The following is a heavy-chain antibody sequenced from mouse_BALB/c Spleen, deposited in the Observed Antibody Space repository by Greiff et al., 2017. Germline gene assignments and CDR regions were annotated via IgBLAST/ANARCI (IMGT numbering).Heavy chain of an antibody. D-gene: IGHD1-3*01. J-gene: IGHJ2*01. CDR2: INPSNGRT. V-gene: IGHV1S81*02. Sequence: VQLQQSGPELVKPGASVKVSCTASGYTFTSYWMHWVKQRPGQGLEWIGEINPSNGRTNYNEKFKSKATLTVDKSSSTAYMQLSSLTSEDSAVYYCARREWEGWGQGTTLTVSS. CDR1: GYTFTSYW. CDR3: ARREWEG.